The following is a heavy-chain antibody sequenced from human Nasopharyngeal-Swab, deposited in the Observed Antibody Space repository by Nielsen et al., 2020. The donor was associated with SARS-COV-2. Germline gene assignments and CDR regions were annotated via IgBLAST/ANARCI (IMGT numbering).Heavy chain of an antibody. J-gene: IGHJ2*01. CDR2: ISAYNGNT. CDR1: GYTFTSYG. D-gene: IGHD3-3*01. CDR3: ARLGHGDFWSGYYKVWYFDL. Sequence: ASVKVSCKASGYTFTSYGISWARQAPGQGLEWMGWISAYNGNTNYAQKLQGRVTMTTDTPTSTAYMELRSLRSDDTAVYYCARLGHGDFWSGYYKVWYFDLWGRGTLVTVSS. V-gene: IGHV1-18*01.